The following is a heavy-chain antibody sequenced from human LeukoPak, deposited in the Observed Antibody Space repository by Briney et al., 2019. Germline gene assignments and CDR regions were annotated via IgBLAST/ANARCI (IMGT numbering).Heavy chain of an antibody. Sequence: SVKVSCKASGGTFSSYAISWVRQAPGQGLEWMGGIIPIFGTAIYAQKFQGRVTITADESTSTAYMELSSLRSEDTAVYYCARRGATVTTDAFDIWGQGTMVTVSS. D-gene: IGHD4-17*01. CDR2: IIPIFGTA. V-gene: IGHV1-69*01. J-gene: IGHJ3*02. CDR3: ARRGATVTTDAFDI. CDR1: GGTFSSYA.